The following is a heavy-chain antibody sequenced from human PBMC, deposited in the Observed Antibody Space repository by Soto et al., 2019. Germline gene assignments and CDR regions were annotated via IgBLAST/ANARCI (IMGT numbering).Heavy chain of an antibody. D-gene: IGHD4-17*01. CDR2: IFYSGST. V-gene: IGHV4-59*01. J-gene: IGHJ4*02. CDR3: ARGFVYGEGGDFDY. CDR1: GDSIGSYY. Sequence: SETLSLTCTVSGDSIGSYYWSWIRQPPGKGLEWIGYIFYSGSTNYNPSFKSRVTISVDTSKNQFSLNLISVTAADTAVYYCARGFVYGEGGDFDYWGQGTLVTVS.